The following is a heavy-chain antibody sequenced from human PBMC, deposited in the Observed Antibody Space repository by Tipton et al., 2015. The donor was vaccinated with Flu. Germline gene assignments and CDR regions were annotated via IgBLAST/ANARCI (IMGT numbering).Heavy chain of an antibody. CDR3: ARHIGDSVRGVIDY. Sequence: GLVKPSETLSLTCTVSGGAITSYYWNWFRQTPGSGLEWIGYFFYGTTKYNSSLESRVTISADTSKNQFSLNLQSVTAADTAVYYCARHIGDSVRGVIDYWGQGTLVTVSS. V-gene: IGHV4-59*08. D-gene: IGHD3-10*02. J-gene: IGHJ4*02. CDR2: FFYGTT. CDR1: GGAITSYY.